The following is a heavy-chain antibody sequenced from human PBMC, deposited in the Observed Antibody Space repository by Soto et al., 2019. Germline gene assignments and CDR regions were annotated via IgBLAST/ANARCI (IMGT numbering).Heavy chain of an antibody. D-gene: IGHD3-3*01. V-gene: IGHV3-30-3*01. CDR1: GFTFSSYA. J-gene: IGHJ6*02. Sequence: QVQLVESGGGVVQPGRSLRLSCAASGFTFSSYAMHWVRQAPGKGLEWVAVISYDGSNKYYADSVKGRFTISRDNSKNTLYLQMNSLRAEDTAVYYCARDYHTSLPIRGHYYYYGMDVWGQGTTVTVSS. CDR3: ARDYHTSLPIRGHYYYYGMDV. CDR2: ISYDGSNK.